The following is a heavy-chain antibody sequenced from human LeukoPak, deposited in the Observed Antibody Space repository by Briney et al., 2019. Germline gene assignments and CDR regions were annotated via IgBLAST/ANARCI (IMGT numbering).Heavy chain of an antibody. J-gene: IGHJ4*02. V-gene: IGHV3-30*18. CDR3: AKDALRGAMVRGVINY. D-gene: IGHD3-10*01. CDR2: ISYDGSNK. Sequence: TGRSLRLSCAASGFTFSSYGMHWVRQAPGKGLEWVAVISYDGSNKYYADSVKGRFTISRDNSKNTLYLQMNRLRAEDTAVYYCAKDALRGAMVRGVINYWGQGTLVTVSS. CDR1: GFTFSSYG.